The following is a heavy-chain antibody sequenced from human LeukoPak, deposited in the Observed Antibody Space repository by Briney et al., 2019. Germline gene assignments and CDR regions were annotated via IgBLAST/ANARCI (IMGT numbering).Heavy chain of an antibody. V-gene: IGHV4-34*01. Sequence: SETLSLTCAVYGGSFSGYFWSWIRQPPGKGLEWIGEINHSGITNYNPSLKSRVTISVDTSKNEFSMKLRSVTAADTAVYYCARTANDRYYYDSGSYYKDFWGQGTLVTVSS. CDR3: ARTANDRYYYDSGSYYKDF. D-gene: IGHD3-10*01. CDR1: GGSFSGYF. J-gene: IGHJ4*02. CDR2: INHSGIT.